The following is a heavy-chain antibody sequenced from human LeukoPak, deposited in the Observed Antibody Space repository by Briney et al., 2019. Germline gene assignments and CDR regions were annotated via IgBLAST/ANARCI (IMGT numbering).Heavy chain of an antibody. V-gene: IGHV4-39*07. D-gene: IGHD6-19*01. Sequence: SETLSLTCTLSGDSISSSDHYWVWIRQSPGKGLEWIGSVSQSGNTYYKSSLKSRVTVSIDTSKNQFSLKMSSVTAADTAAYYCARMTSSGWYAAGYYFDYWGQGTLVTVSS. CDR2: VSQSGNT. J-gene: IGHJ4*02. CDR3: ARMTSSGWYAAGYYFDY. CDR1: GDSISSSDHY.